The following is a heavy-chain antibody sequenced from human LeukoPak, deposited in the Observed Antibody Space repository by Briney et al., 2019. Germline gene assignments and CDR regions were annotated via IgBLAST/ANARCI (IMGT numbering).Heavy chain of an antibody. D-gene: IGHD5-24*01. CDR1: GYTFTGYY. V-gene: IGHV1-2*02. CDR2: INPNSGGT. Sequence: ASVKVSCKASGYTFTGYYMHWVRQAPGQGLEWMGWINPNSGGTNYAQKFQGRVTMTRDTSISTAYMELSRLRSDDTAVYYCARGRWLQQMNYFDYWGQGTLVTVSS. CDR3: ARGRWLQQMNYFDY. J-gene: IGHJ4*02.